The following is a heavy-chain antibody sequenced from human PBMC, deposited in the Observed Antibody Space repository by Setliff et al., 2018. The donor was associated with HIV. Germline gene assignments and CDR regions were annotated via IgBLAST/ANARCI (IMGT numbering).Heavy chain of an antibody. CDR3: AAEGATDWVSDASDI. D-gene: IGHD1-26*01. Sequence: ASVKVSCKTSGGTFSSYGISWVRQAPGQGLEWMGGIIPMFGTGFYAQKFQGRVTITTDESRSTAYMELSSLSSEDTAVYYCAAEGATDWVSDASDIWGQGTMVTVSS. CDR2: IIPMFGTG. V-gene: IGHV1-69*05. CDR1: GGTFSSYG. J-gene: IGHJ3*02.